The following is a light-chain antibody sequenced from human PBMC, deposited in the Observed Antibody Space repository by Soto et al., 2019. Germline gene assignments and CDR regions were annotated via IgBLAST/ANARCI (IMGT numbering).Light chain of an antibody. CDR2: EVS. Sequence: QPVLTQPASVSGAPGQSITISCTGTSSDVGAYNYVSWYQHHPDKAPKVIIYEVSKRPSGVSNRFSGSKTGNTASLTISGLQAEDEADYYCNSYTVSNTVIFGGGTKLTVL. J-gene: IGLJ2*01. CDR1: SSDVGAYNY. CDR3: NSYTVSNTVI. V-gene: IGLV2-14*01.